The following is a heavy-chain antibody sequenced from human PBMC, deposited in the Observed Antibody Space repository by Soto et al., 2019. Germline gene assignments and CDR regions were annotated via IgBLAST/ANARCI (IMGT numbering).Heavy chain of an antibody. Sequence: GGSLRLSCAASGFTFSDHYMDWVRQAPGKGLEWVGRIKNKDNSYSTQYAASVDGRFTISRDDSENSLFLQMNSLKTDDTALYYCARVRLGAHTRYFDYWGQGALVTVSS. CDR2: IKNKDNSYST. V-gene: IGHV3-72*01. D-gene: IGHD2-15*01. J-gene: IGHJ4*01. CDR3: ARVRLGAHTRYFDY. CDR1: GFTFSDHY.